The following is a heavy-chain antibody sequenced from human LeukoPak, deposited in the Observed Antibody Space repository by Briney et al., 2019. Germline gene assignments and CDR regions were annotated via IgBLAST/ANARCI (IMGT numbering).Heavy chain of an antibody. D-gene: IGHD3-16*01. V-gene: IGHV4-59*01. CDR1: GGSISSYY. Sequence: SETLSLTCTVSGGSISSYYWSWIRQPPGKGLEWIGYIYYSGSTNYNPSLKSRVTISVDTSKNQFSLKLSSVTAADTVVYYCARADRGYYYYYMDVWGKGTTVTVSS. CDR2: IYYSGST. CDR3: ARADRGYYYYYMDV. J-gene: IGHJ6*03.